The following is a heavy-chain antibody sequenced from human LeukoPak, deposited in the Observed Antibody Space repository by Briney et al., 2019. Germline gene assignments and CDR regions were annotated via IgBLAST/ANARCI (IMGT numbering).Heavy chain of an antibody. CDR2: IRYDGSNK. CDR3: AKDKLAARPLYYYYMDV. Sequence: GGSLRLSCAASGFTFSSYGMHWVRQAPSKGLEWVAFIRYDGSNKYYADSVKGRFTISRDNSKNTLYLQMNSLRAEDTAVYYCAKDKLAARPLYYYYMDVWGKGTTVTVSS. D-gene: IGHD6-6*01. V-gene: IGHV3-30*02. CDR1: GFTFSSYG. J-gene: IGHJ6*03.